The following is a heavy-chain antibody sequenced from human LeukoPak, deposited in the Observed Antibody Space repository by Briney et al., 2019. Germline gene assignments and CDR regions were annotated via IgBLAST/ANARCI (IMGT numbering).Heavy chain of an antibody. D-gene: IGHD3-10*01. CDR3: ARDAIRLYGSGSYYEEGIHWFDP. CDR1: GFTFSSYA. Sequence: PGGSLRLSCAASGFTFSSYAMHCVRQAPGKGLEWVAVISYDVSNKYYADSVKGRFTISRDNSKNTLYLQMNSLRAEDTAVYYCARDAIRLYGSGSYYEEGIHWFDPWGQGTLVTVSS. V-gene: IGHV3-30-3*01. CDR2: ISYDVSNK. J-gene: IGHJ5*02.